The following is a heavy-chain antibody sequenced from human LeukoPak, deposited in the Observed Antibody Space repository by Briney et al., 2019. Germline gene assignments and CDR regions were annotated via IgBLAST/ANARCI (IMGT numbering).Heavy chain of an antibody. D-gene: IGHD2-15*01. CDR3: AAPQRYCSGGSCYSSDDAFDI. CDR2: ISAYNGNT. CDR1: GYTFTSYG. V-gene: IGHV1-18*01. J-gene: IGHJ3*02. Sequence: APVKVSCKASGYTFTSYGISWVRQAPGQGLEWMGWISAYNGNTNYAQKLQGRVTMTTDTSTSTAYMELSSLRSEDTAVYYCAAPQRYCSGGSCYSSDDAFDIWGQGTMVTVSS.